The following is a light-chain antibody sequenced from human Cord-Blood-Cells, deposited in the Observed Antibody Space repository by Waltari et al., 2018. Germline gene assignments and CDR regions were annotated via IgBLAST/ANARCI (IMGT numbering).Light chain of an antibody. V-gene: IGKV4-1*01. CDR1: QSVLYSSHNKNY. J-gene: IGKJ3*01. Sequence: DIVMTQSPDSLAVSLGERATINCKSSQSVLYSSHNKNYLAWYQQKPGQPPKLLIDWASTRESGVPDLFSGSGSGTDFTLTISSLQAEDVAVYYCQQYYSTPLTFGPGTKVDIK. CDR2: WAS. CDR3: QQYYSTPLT.